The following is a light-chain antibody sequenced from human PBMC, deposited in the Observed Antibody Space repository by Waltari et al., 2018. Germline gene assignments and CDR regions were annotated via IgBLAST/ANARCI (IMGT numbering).Light chain of an antibody. J-gene: IGKJ2*01. CDR2: FGR. CDR3: QQSRQWPRRT. V-gene: IGKV3D-15*01. CDR1: ESVGTD. Sequence: ELVMTQSPVTMSVTPGEGVTLSCTASESVGTDVAWYRHKPGQPPRLPICFGRTRATGVPARSSGSEFGTDFSLTISSVVSEDFAFYYCQQSRQWPRRTFGQGTKLE.